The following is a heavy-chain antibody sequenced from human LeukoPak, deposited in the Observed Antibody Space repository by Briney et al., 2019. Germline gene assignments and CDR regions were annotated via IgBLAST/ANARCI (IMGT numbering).Heavy chain of an antibody. CDR1: GYSISSGYY. J-gene: IGHJ4*02. V-gene: IGHV4-38-2*01. CDR2: IYHSGST. Sequence: SETESLMRAVSGYSISSGYYWGWIRQPPGKGLEWIGSIYHSGSTYYNPSLKSRVTISLDTSKNQFSLNLSSVTAADTAVYYCARGITMVRESMGYFGYWGPGTLVTVSS. CDR3: ARGITMVRESMGYFGY. D-gene: IGHD3-10*01.